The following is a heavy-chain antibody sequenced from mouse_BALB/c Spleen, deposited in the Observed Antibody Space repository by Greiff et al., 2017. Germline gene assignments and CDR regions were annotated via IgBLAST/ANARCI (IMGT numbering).Heavy chain of an antibody. V-gene: IGHV5-6-5*01. CDR1: GFTFSSYA. CDR2: ISSGGST. J-gene: IGHJ3*01. Sequence: EVQLVESGGGLVKPGGSLKLSCAASGFTFSSYAMSWVRQTPEKRLEWVASISSGGSTYYPDSVKGRFTISRDNARNILYLQMSSLRSEDTAMYYCARGGDYYGSSYEGAWFAYWGQGTLVTVSA. D-gene: IGHD1-1*01. CDR3: ARGGDYYGSSYEGAWFAY.